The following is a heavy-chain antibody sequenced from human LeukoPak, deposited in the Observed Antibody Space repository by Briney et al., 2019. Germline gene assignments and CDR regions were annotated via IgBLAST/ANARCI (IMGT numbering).Heavy chain of an antibody. V-gene: IGHV1-18*01. CDR3: ARDVGDIVTIPAAISVP. J-gene: IGHJ5*02. Sequence: ASVKVSCKASVYTFSSYGISWVRQAPGQALGWMGWISAYNGNTNYAQMVQGRVTMTTDTSTSTAYMEVRSLRSDDTAMYYCARDVGDIVTIPAAISVPWGQGTLVTVSS. CDR2: ISAYNGNT. D-gene: IGHD2-2*01. CDR1: VYTFSSYG.